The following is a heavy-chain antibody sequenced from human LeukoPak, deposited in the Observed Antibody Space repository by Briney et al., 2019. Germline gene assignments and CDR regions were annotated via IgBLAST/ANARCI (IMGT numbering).Heavy chain of an antibody. CDR1: GGSISSYC. CDR3: AQGRAAFDI. J-gene: IGHJ3*02. V-gene: IGHV4-59*01. Sequence: SETLSLTCTVSGGSISSYCWSWIRQPPGKGLEWIGYIYYSGSTNYNPSLKSRVTISVDTSKNQFSLKLSSVTAADTAVYYCAQGRAAFDIWGQGTMVTVSS. CDR2: IYYSGST.